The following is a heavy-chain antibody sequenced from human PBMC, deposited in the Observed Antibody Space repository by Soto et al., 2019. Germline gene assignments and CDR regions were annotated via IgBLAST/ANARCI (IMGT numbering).Heavy chain of an antibody. CDR2: IYYSGST. CDR1: GGSISSSSYY. V-gene: IGHV4-39*01. D-gene: IGHD4-4*01. CDR3: AKTVDIGYDYSTRYYFDY. J-gene: IGHJ4*02. Sequence: SETLSLTCSVSGGSISSSSYYWGWIRQPPGKGLEWIGSIYYSGSTYYNPSPKSRVTISVDSSKNQFSLKLSSVTAADTAVYYCAKTVDIGYDYSTRYYFDYWGQGTLVTVSS.